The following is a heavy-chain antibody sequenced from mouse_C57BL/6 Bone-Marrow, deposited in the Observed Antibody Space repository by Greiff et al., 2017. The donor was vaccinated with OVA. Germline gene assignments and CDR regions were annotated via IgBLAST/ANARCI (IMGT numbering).Heavy chain of an antibody. CDR3: AIWLNYYGSSYHYAMDY. CDR2: IYPGSGST. CDR1: GYTFTSYW. J-gene: IGHJ4*01. Sequence: QVQLQQPGAELVKPGASVKMSCKASGYTFTSYWITWVKQRPGQGLEWIGDIYPGSGSTNYNEKFKSKATLTVDTSSSTAYMQLSSLTYEDSAVYYCAIWLNYYGSSYHYAMDYWGQGTSVTVSS. D-gene: IGHD1-1*01. V-gene: IGHV1-55*01.